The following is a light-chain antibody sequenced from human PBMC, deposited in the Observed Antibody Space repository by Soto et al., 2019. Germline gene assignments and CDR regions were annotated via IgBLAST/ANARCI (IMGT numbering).Light chain of an antibody. CDR1: LSVSSSY. J-gene: IGKJ1*01. V-gene: IGKV3-20*01. CDR3: QQYGSSPWT. Sequence: EIVLTQSPGTLSLSPGERATLSCRASLSVSSSYLAWYQQKPGQAPRLLIYGASSRATGIPDRFSGSGFGTDFTLTISRLEPEDFAVYYCQQYGSSPWTFGQGTKVDIK. CDR2: GAS.